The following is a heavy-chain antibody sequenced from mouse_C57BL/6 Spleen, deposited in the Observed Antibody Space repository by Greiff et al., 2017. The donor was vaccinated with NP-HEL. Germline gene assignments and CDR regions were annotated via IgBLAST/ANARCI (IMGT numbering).Heavy chain of an antibody. CDR3: ARPGDPYYFDY. V-gene: IGHV5-17*01. CDR1: GFTFSDYG. CDR2: ISSGSSTI. Sequence: DVQLVESGGGLVKPGGSLKLSCAASGFTFSDYGMHWVRLAPEKGLEWVAYISSGSSTIYYADTVKGRFTISRDNAKNTLFLQMTSLRSEDTAMYYCARPGDPYYFDYWGQGTTLTVSS. J-gene: IGHJ2*01. D-gene: IGHD2-13*01.